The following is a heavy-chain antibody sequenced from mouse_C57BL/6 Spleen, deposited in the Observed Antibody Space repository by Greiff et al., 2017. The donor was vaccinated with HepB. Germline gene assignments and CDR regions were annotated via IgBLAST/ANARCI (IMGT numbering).Heavy chain of an antibody. CDR3: TTRLIYYYGPWYFDV. D-gene: IGHD1-1*01. CDR2: IDPENGDT. CDR1: GFNIKDDY. V-gene: IGHV14-4*01. Sequence: EVKLMESGAELVRPGASVKLSCTASGFNIKDDYMHWVKQRPEQGLEWIGWIDPENGDTEYASKFQGKATITADTSSNTAYLQLSSLTSEDTAVYYCTTRLIYYYGPWYFDVWGTGTTVTVSS. J-gene: IGHJ1*03.